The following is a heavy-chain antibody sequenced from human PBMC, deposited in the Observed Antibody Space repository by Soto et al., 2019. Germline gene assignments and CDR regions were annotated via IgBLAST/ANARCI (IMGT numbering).Heavy chain of an antibody. Sequence: SVKVSCKTSAYTFTRNGISWVRQAPGQGLEWMGWISPNSGNIKYAQKLQGRVIMTTDTSTSTAYMELRSLRSDDTAVYYCVKDPDSNTWPSRDVWGPGTTVTASS. CDR3: VKDPDSNTWPSRDV. CDR1: AYTFTRNG. J-gene: IGHJ6*02. CDR2: ISPNSGNI. V-gene: IGHV1-18*01. D-gene: IGHD3-22*01.